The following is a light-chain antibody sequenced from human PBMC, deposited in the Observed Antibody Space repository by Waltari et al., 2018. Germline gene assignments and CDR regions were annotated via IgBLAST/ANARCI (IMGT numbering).Light chain of an antibody. V-gene: IGLV2-14*03. Sequence: QSALTQPASVSGSPGQSITISCPGTSSDVGGYNYVSWYQQPPGKAPKLLIYDVDHRPSGISNRFSGSKSGNTASLTISGLQAEDETDYFCSSYTNTYTYVFGTGTKVTVL. J-gene: IGLJ1*01. CDR3: SSYTNTYTYV. CDR2: DVD. CDR1: SSDVGGYNY.